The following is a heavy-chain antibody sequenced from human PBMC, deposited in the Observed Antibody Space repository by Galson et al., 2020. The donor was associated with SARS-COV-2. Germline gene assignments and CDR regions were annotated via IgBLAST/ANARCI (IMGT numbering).Heavy chain of an antibody. CDR2: INPNSGGT. J-gene: IGHJ2*01. V-gene: IGHV1-2*04. D-gene: IGHD2-2*01. CDR1: GYTFTGYY. Sequence: ASVKVSCKASGYTFTGYYMHWVRQAPGQGLEWMGWINPNSGGTNYAQKFQGWVTMTRDTSISTAYMELSRLRSDDTAVYYCARGGVFCSSTSCSRTDWYFDLWGRGTLVTVSS. CDR3: ARGGVFCSSTSCSRTDWYFDL.